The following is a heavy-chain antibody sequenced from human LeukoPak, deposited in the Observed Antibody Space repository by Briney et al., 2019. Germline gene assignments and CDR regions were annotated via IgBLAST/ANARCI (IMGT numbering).Heavy chain of an antibody. D-gene: IGHD3-22*01. CDR3: ARSAYYFDGTGPGVDY. Sequence: PGGSLRLSCAASGFTFSIYSMNWVRQVPGKGLDWVSYISGSGNTIYYADSVKGRFTISRDNAKNSVFLQMNSLTGEDTAIYYCARSAYYFDGTGPGVDYWGQGTLVTVSS. CDR1: GFTFSIYS. J-gene: IGHJ4*02. CDR2: ISGSGNTI. V-gene: IGHV3-48*01.